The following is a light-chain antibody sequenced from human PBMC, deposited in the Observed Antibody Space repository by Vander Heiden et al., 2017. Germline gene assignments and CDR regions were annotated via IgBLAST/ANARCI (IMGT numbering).Light chain of an antibody. J-gene: IGLJ1*01. CDR1: SSNIGSNN. V-gene: IGLV1-44*01. CDR3: AAWDSILNGYV. Sequence: QSVLTQPPSASATPGQRVTIACAGSSSNIGSNNMNLYQQLPGAAPKLLIYSHNQRPSGVPDRFSGSKSGTSATLAINGLQAEDETDYYCAAWDSILNGYVFGTGTKFTVL. CDR2: SHN.